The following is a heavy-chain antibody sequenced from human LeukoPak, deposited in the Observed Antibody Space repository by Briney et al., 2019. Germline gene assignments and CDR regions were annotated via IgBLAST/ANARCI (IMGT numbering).Heavy chain of an antibody. J-gene: IGHJ4*02. Sequence: GTSVKVSCKASGVTFTRSAMQWVRQARGQRLEWIGWIVAGSGNTNYAQKFQGRVTMTEDTSTDTAYMGLSSLRSEDTAVYYCATDRRYGGTAMGYWGQGTLVTVSS. CDR3: ATDRRYGGTAMGY. D-gene: IGHD5-24*01. CDR2: IVAGSGNT. V-gene: IGHV1-58*02. CDR1: GVTFTRSA.